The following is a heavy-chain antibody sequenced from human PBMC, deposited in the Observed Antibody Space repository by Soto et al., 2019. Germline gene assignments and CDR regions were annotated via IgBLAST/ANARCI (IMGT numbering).Heavy chain of an antibody. CDR3: AKDFYKEGVPAY. CDR2: ISWDGGST. J-gene: IGHJ4*02. D-gene: IGHD3-10*01. Sequence: GGSLRLSCAASGFTFDDYTMHWVRQAPGKGLEWVSLISWDGGSTYYADSVKGRFTISRDNSKNSLYLQMNSLRTEDTALYYCAKDFYKEGVPAYWGQGTLVTVSS. CDR1: GFTFDDYT. V-gene: IGHV3-43*01.